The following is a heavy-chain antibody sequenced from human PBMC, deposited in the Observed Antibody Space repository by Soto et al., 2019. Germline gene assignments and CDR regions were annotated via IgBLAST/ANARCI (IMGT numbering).Heavy chain of an antibody. D-gene: IGHD6-19*01. Sequence: SVKVSCKASGGTFSSYAISWVRQAPGQGLEWMGGIIPIFGTANYAQKFQGRVTITADESTSTAYMELNGLRVEDTAVYYCASSPTAVGGTTYYFDYWGQGALVTVSS. CDR1: GGTFSSYA. CDR3: ASSPTAVGGTTYYFDY. CDR2: IIPIFGTA. J-gene: IGHJ4*02. V-gene: IGHV1-69*13.